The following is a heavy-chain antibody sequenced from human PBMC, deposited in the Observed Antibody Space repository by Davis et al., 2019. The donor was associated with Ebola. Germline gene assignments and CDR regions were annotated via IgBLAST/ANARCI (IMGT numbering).Heavy chain of an antibody. V-gene: IGHV4-39*01. CDR2: IYYSGST. J-gene: IGHJ5*02. CDR1: GGSISSSSYY. CDR3: ASQYYYDSSGYYYGRFDP. D-gene: IGHD3-22*01. Sequence: SETLSLTCTVSGGSISSSSYYWGWIRQPPGKGLEWIGTIYYSGSTYYNPSLKSRVTISVDTSKNQFSLRLRSVTAADTAMYYCASQYYYDSSGYYYGRFDPWGQGTLVTVSS.